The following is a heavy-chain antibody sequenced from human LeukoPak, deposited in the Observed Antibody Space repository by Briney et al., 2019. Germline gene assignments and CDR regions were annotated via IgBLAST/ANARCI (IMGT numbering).Heavy chain of an antibody. Sequence: GESLKISCKGSGYSFSNYWIGWVRQMPGKGLEWMGIIYPGDSDTRYGPSFQGQVTISADKSITTAYLQWSSLKASDSAIYYCARRFTYSSSSAPFDYWGQGTLVTVSS. V-gene: IGHV5-51*01. D-gene: IGHD6-6*01. CDR3: ARRFTYSSSSAPFDY. J-gene: IGHJ4*02. CDR1: GYSFSNYW. CDR2: IYPGDSDT.